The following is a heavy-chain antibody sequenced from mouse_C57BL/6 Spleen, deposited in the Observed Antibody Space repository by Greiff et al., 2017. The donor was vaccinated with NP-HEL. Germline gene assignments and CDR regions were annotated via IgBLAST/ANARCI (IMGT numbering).Heavy chain of an antibody. V-gene: IGHV1-80*01. CDR1: GYAFSSYW. Sequence: VQLQQSGAELVKPGASVKISCKASGYAFSSYWMNWVKQRPGKGLEWIGQIYPGDGDTNYNGKFKGKATLTADKSSSTAYMQLSSLTSEDSAVYFCAREGSPYYDGSSYWYFDVWGTGTTVTVSS. CDR3: AREGSPYYDGSSYWYFDV. D-gene: IGHD1-1*01. CDR2: IYPGDGDT. J-gene: IGHJ1*03.